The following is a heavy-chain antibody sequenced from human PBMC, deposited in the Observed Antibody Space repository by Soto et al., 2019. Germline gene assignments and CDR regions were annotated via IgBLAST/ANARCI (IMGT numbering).Heavy chain of an antibody. J-gene: IGHJ6*02. V-gene: IGHV3-11*06. CDR3: ARDGNYYGMDV. D-gene: IGHD1-26*01. Sequence: GGSLRLSCAASGFTFSDYYMSWIRQAPGKGLEWVSYISSSSSYTNYADSVKGRFTISRDNAKNSLYLQMNSLRAEDTAVYYCARDGNYYGMDVWGQGTTVTVSS. CDR1: GFTFSDYY. CDR2: ISSSSSYT.